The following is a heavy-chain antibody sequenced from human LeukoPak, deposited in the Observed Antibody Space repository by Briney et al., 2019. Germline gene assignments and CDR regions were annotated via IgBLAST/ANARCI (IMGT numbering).Heavy chain of an antibody. J-gene: IGHJ4*02. D-gene: IGHD3/OR15-3a*01. Sequence: GGSHSLSRAASGFTFTYYWLHWVRQAPGKGLVWVARINGDGSSTNYADSVKGRFTISRDNAKNTLYLQMNSLRAEDTAVYYCANDEFGACGLPDYWGQGTMVTVSS. V-gene: IGHV3-74*01. CDR3: ANDEFGACGLPDY. CDR2: INGDGSST. CDR1: GFTFTYYW.